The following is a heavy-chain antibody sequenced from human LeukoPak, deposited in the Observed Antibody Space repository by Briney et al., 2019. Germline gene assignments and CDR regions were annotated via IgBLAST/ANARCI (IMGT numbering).Heavy chain of an antibody. CDR3: ASRYCSSTSCYEDY. V-gene: IGHV4-39*01. J-gene: IGHJ4*02. Sequence: PSETLSLTCTVSGGSISTSSYYWGWIRQPPGKGLEWIGSIYYSGTTYYNPSLKSRVTISVDTSKNQFSLKLRSVTAADTAVYYCASRYCSSTSCYEDYWGQGTLVTVSS. CDR1: GGSISTSSYY. D-gene: IGHD2-2*01. CDR2: IYYSGTT.